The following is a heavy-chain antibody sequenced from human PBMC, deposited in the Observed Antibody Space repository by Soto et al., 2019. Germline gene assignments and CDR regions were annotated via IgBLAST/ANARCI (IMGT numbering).Heavy chain of an antibody. Sequence: QVQLQESGPGLVKPSQTLSLTCSVSGASTVSHYHWTWIRQPPGKGLEWMGYIFNSGTTFYNPSLTSRLSISKDTSGNHFSLELRSVTAADTAVYYCPLALGPTTGIDYWGQGTLVTVSS. CDR1: GASTVSHYH. D-gene: IGHD1-26*01. CDR3: PLALGPTTGIDY. J-gene: IGHJ4*02. CDR2: IFNSGTT. V-gene: IGHV4-31*02.